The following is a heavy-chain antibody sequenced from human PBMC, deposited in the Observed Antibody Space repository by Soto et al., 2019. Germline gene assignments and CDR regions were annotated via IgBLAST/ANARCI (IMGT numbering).Heavy chain of an antibody. Sequence: GGSLRLCCAASGFPFSSYALTWVRQAPGKGLEWVSAITSSGGTTYYADSVKGRFTISRDNSKNTVYLQMNSLRGEDTAVYYCVKDLGDNSWNDAFDIWGQGTMVTVSS. CDR2: ITSSGGTT. J-gene: IGHJ3*02. CDR3: VKDLGDNSWNDAFDI. V-gene: IGHV3-23*01. CDR1: GFPFSSYA. D-gene: IGHD4-17*01.